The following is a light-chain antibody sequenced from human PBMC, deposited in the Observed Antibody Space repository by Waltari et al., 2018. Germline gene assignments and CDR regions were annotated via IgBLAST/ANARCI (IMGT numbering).Light chain of an antibody. CDR1: QSVSRT. J-gene: IGKJ1*01. CDR3: QHYVRLPAT. Sequence: EIVLTQSPGTLSLSPGESANLSCRASQSVSRTLAWYQQKPGQAPRLLIYGASTRATGIPERFSGGGSGTDFSLTISRLEPEDFALYYCQHYVRLPATFGQGTKVEIK. V-gene: IGKV3-20*01. CDR2: GAS.